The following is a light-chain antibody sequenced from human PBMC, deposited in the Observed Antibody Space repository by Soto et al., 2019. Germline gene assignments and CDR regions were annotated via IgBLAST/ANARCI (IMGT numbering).Light chain of an antibody. CDR1: QDITNY. V-gene: IGKV1-33*01. Sequence: DIQMTQSPSSLSASVVDRVTITFQASQDITNYLNWYRQKPGKAPKLLIYAASRLQSGVPARFSGSGVETDFTFTISRLQPEDIATYYCQQYENLPTFGQGTRLEI. CDR3: QQYENLPT. J-gene: IGKJ5*01. CDR2: AAS.